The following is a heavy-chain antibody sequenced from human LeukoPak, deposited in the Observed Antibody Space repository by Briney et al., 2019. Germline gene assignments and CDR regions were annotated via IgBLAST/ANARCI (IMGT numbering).Heavy chain of an antibody. J-gene: IGHJ6*03. CDR2: IIPILDTT. V-gene: IGHV1-69*05. Sequence: SVKVSCKASGGTFSSYAISWVRQAPGQGLEWMGGIIPILDTTNYAQKVQGTVTITTDETTSTAYMGLSSLRSEDTAVYYCASGHGSGSYYYYYYMDVWGKGTTVTVSS. CDR3: ASGHGSGSYYYYYYMDV. CDR1: GGTFSSYA. D-gene: IGHD3-10*01.